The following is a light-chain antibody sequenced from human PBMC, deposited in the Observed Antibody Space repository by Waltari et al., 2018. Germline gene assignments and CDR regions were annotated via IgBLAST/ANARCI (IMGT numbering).Light chain of an antibody. CDR1: QSFSTSY. Sequence: EIVLTQSPGTLPLSPGGGATLSCMASQSFSTSYLAWYQQKPGQAPRLLIYGASTRATGIPDRFSGSGSGTDFTLAITRLEPEDFAVYYCQQYGSTPYTFGQGTKLEIK. CDR2: GAS. CDR3: QQYGSTPYT. J-gene: IGKJ2*01. V-gene: IGKV3-20*01.